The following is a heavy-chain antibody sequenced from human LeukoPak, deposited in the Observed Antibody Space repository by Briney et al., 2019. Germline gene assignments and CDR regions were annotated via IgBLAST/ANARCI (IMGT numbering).Heavy chain of an antibody. CDR3: AKTDYYDTTDDKPYTTHFDY. CDR2: INPSGGST. CDR1: GHTFTSDN. J-gene: IGHJ4*02. Sequence: GASAKVSCKAPGHTFTSDNMYSGRQAPGPGLERMGIINPSGGSTNYAQKFQSRVTITTDITTSTGYMEHRSDKDEDTAMYYCAKTDYYDTTDDKPYTTHFDYWGQGALVTVSS. D-gene: IGHD3-22*01. V-gene: IGHV1-46*01.